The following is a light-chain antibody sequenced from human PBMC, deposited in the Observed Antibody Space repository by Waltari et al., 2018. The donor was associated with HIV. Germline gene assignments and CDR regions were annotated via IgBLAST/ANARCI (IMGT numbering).Light chain of an antibody. CDR2: DVS. CDR1: SSYVGGYDY. Sequence: QSALTQPASVSGSPGQSITISCTGTSSYVGGYDYVSWYQQDPGKAPKVIIYDVSKRPSGVSNRFSGSKSGNTASLTISGLQAEDEADYYCSSYTTGSTLVFGGGTTVTVL. J-gene: IGLJ3*02. CDR3: SSYTTGSTLV. V-gene: IGLV2-14*01.